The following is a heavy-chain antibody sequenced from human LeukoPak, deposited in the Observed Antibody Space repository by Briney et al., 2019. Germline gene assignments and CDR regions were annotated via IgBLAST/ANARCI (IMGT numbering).Heavy chain of an antibody. CDR3: AGRGYDSASRKYYYGMDV. J-gene: IGHJ6*02. Sequence: ASVKVSCKASGYTFTGYYMHWVRQAPGQGLEWMGWINPNSGGTNYAQKFQGRVTMTRDTSISTAYMELSRLRSDDTAVYYCAGRGYDSASRKYYYGMDVWGQGTTVTVSS. V-gene: IGHV1-2*02. D-gene: IGHD5-12*01. CDR1: GYTFTGYY. CDR2: INPNSGGT.